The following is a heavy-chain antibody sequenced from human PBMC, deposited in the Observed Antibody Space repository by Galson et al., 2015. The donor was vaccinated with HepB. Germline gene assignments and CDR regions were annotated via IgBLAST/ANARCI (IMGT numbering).Heavy chain of an antibody. CDR1: GYTFTSYD. D-gene: IGHD2-2*01. CDR2: MNPNSGNT. V-gene: IGHV1-8*01. CDR3: AREGGCSSTSCNTPYYYMDV. J-gene: IGHJ6*03. Sequence: SVKVSCKASGYTFTSYDINWVRQATGQGLEWMGWMNPNSGNTGYAQKSQGRVTMTRNTSISTAYMELSSLRSEDTAVYYCAREGGCSSTSCNTPYYYMDVWGKGTTVTVSS.